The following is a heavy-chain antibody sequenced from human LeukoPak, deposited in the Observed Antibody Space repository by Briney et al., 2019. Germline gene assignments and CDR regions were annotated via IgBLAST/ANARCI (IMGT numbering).Heavy chain of an antibody. D-gene: IGHD6-13*01. CDR2: ISSSSSYI. CDR1: GFTFSSYS. J-gene: IGHJ4*02. V-gene: IGHV3-21*01. CDR3: ARFIAAPYYFDY. Sequence: KSGGSLRLSCAASGFTFSSYSMNWVRQAPGKGLEWVSSISSSSSYIYYADSVKGRFTISRDNAKNSLYLQMNSLRAEDTAVYYCARFIAAPYYFDYWGRGTLVTVSS.